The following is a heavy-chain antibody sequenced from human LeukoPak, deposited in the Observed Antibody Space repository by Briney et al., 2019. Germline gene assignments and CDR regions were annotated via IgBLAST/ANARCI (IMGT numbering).Heavy chain of an antibody. CDR1: GYTFTSYG. V-gene: IGHV1-18*01. J-gene: IGHJ5*02. D-gene: IGHD6-6*01. Sequence: GASVKVSCKASGYTFTSYGISWVRQAPGQGLEWMGWIGAYNGNTNYAQKLQGRVTMTTDTSTSTAYMELRSLRSDDTAVYYCARDGKYSSSSGSWFDPWGQGTLVTVSS. CDR3: ARDGKYSSSSGSWFDP. CDR2: IGAYNGNT.